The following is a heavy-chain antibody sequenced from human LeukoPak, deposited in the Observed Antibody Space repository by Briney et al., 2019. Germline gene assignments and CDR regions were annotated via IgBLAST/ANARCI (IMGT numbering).Heavy chain of an antibody. V-gene: IGHV4-34*01. CDR2: INYSGST. Sequence: TSETLSLTCAVYGGSFSGYYWSWIRQPPGKGLEWIGEINYSGSTNYNPSLKSRVTISVDTSKNQFSLKLSSVTAADTAVYYCAREGRDYGISSGYLRIWGQGTLVTVSS. CDR1: GGSFSGYY. D-gene: IGHD3-22*01. CDR3: AREGRDYGISSGYLRI. J-gene: IGHJ4*02.